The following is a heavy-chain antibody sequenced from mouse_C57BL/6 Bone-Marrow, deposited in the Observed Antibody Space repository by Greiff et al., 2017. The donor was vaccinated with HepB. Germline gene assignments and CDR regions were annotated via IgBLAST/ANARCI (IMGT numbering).Heavy chain of an antibody. CDR2: INPSTGGT. CDR1: GYSFTGYY. V-gene: IGHV1-42*01. D-gene: IGHD2-2*01. J-gene: IGHJ3*01. Sequence: VQLQQSGPELVKPGASVKISCKASGYSFTGYYMNWVKQSPEKSLEWIGEINPSTGGTTYNQKFKAKATLTADKSSSTVYMELSRLTSEDSAVYFCARHEDGTMVTTVVPPWFAYWGQGTLVTVSA. CDR3: ARHEDGTMVTTVVPPWFAY.